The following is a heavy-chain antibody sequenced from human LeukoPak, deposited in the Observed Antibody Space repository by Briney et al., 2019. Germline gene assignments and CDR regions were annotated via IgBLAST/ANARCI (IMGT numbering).Heavy chain of an antibody. CDR2: IYHSGST. Sequence: ASETLSLTCAVSGGSISSGGYSWSWIRQPPGKGLEWIGYIYHSGSTYYNPSLKSRVTISVDRSKNQFSLKQSSVTAADTAVYYCARSIVGATIDYWGQGTLVTVSS. CDR1: GGSISSGGYS. J-gene: IGHJ4*02. V-gene: IGHV4-30-2*01. D-gene: IGHD1-26*01. CDR3: ARSIVGATIDY.